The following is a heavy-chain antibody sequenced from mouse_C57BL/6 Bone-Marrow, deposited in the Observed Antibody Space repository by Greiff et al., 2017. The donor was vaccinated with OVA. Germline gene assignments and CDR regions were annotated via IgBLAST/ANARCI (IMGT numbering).Heavy chain of an antibody. CDR1: GYTFTSYW. V-gene: IGHV1-64*01. CDR3: ARGGFAY. Sequence: QVQLQQPGAELVKPGASVKLSCKASGYTFTSYWMHWVKQRPGQGLEWIGMIHPNSGSTNYNEKFKGKATFTADTSSNTAYMQLSSLTTEDSAIYYCARGGFAYWGQGTLVTVSA. CDR2: IHPNSGST. J-gene: IGHJ3*01.